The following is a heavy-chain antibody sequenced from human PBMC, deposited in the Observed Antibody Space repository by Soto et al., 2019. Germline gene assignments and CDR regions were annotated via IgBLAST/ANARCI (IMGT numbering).Heavy chain of an antibody. D-gene: IGHD6-13*01. CDR2: INHSGST. CDR1: GGSISSGGYS. V-gene: IGHV4-30-2*01. CDR3: ASLAAYWFDP. J-gene: IGHJ5*02. Sequence: SETLSLTCAVSGGSISSGGYSWSWIRQPPGKGLEWIGEINHSGSTNYNPSLKSRVTISVDTSKNQFSLKLSSVTAADTAVYYCASLAAYWFDPWGQGTLVTVSS.